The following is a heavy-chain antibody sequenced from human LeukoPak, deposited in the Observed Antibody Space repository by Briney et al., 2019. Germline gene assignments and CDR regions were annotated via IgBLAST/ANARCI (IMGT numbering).Heavy chain of an antibody. CDR3: ARAGPPSRDGYNFPFDY. Sequence: SVKVSCKASGGTFSSYAISWVRQAPGQGLEWMGGIIPIFGTANYAQKFQGRVTITADESTSTAYMEPSSLRSEDTAVYYCARAGPPSRDGYNFPFDYWGQGTLVTVSS. V-gene: IGHV1-69*13. CDR2: IIPIFGTA. CDR1: GGTFSSYA. D-gene: IGHD5-24*01. J-gene: IGHJ4*02.